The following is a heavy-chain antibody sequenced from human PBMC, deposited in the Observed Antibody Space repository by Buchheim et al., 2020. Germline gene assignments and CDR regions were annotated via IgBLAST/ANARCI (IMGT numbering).Heavy chain of an antibody. Sequence: QVQLVESGGGVVQPGRSLRLSCAASGFTFSSYGMHWVRQAPGKGLEWVAVIWYDGSNKYYADSVKGRFTISRDNSKTTLYLQMNSLRAEDTAVYYCARDRYYYDSSGYYGVDYWGQGTL. V-gene: IGHV3-33*01. CDR2: IWYDGSNK. CDR3: ARDRYYYDSSGYYGVDY. J-gene: IGHJ4*02. D-gene: IGHD3-22*01. CDR1: GFTFSSYG.